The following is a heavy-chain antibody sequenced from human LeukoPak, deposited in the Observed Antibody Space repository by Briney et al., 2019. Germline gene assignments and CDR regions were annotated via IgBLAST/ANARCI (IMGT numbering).Heavy chain of an antibody. J-gene: IGHJ4*02. Sequence: GGSLRLSCAASGFTFSRDWMNWVRQAPGKGLEWVANINQDGSQKYYVDSVKGRFTISRDNAKNSLYLQMNSLRAEDTAVYSCAKGYYGSGSYGWLDYWGQGTLVTVSS. V-gene: IGHV3-7*03. CDR1: GFTFSRDW. CDR2: INQDGSQK. D-gene: IGHD3-10*01. CDR3: AKGYYGSGSYGWLDY.